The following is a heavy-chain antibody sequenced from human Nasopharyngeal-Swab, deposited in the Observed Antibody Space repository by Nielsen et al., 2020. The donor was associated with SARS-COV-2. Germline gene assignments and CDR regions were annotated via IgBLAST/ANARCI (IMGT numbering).Heavy chain of an antibody. Sequence: SLNISCAASGFTFSSYGMHWVRQAPGKGLEWVAVIWYDGSNKYYADSVKGRFTISRDNSKNTLYLQMNSLRAEDTAVYYCARGVEDSSGWIDYFDYWGQGTLVTVSS. V-gene: IGHV3-33*01. D-gene: IGHD6-19*01. CDR1: GFTFSSYG. CDR2: IWYDGSNK. CDR3: ARGVEDSSGWIDYFDY. J-gene: IGHJ4*02.